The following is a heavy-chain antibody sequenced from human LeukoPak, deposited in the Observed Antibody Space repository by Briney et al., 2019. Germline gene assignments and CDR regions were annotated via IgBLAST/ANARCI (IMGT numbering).Heavy chain of an antibody. V-gene: IGHV4-39*02. J-gene: IGHJ4*02. CDR2: IHSGGST. D-gene: IGHD4-23*01. CDR3: ARGTRGGIDDSFDY. CDR1: GGSISSGNYY. Sequence: SETLSLTCTVSGGSISSGNYYWGWIRQPPGKGLEWIGNIHSGGSTYYDPSLKSRVTISIDTSKNHFSLTVGSVTAADTAVYYCARGTRGGIDDSFDYWGQGTLVTVSS.